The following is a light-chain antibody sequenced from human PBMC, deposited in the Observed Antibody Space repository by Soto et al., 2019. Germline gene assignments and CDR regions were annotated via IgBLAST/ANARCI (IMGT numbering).Light chain of an antibody. J-gene: IGKJ2*01. V-gene: IGKV1-39*01. CDR1: QRISTY. CDR2: GSS. CDR3: QQSYSLTHT. Sequence: DIQMTQSPSSLSASVGDRVTITCRASQRISTYFNWYTQKPGKAPNIXIFGSSTLQSGVPSRFSGSGSGTDFILTISSLQPEDFETYYCQQSYSLTHTFGQGTRLEIK.